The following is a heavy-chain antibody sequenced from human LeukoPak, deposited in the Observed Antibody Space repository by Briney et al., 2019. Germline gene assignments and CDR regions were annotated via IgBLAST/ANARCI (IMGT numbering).Heavy chain of an antibody. CDR2: ISSSSSTI. D-gene: IGHD5-12*01. Sequence: GGSLRLSCAASGFTFSSYSMNWVRQAPGKGLEWVSYISSSSSTIYYADSVKGRFTISRDNAKNSLYLQMNSLRAEDTAVYYCTRVTNSGYDSGNFDYWGQGTLVTVSS. J-gene: IGHJ4*02. CDR3: TRVTNSGYDSGNFDY. V-gene: IGHV3-48*01. CDR1: GFTFSSYS.